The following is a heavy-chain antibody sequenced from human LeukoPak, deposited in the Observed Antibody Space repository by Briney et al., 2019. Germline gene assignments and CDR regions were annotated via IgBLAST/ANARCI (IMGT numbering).Heavy chain of an antibody. V-gene: IGHV1-2*02. CDR3: ARALGRQRYYGSGTYKKNYYYMDV. Sequence: ASVKVSCKASGYTFTSYGISWVRQAPGQGLEWMGWINPKSGGTNYAQKFQGRVTMTRDTSVSTAYMELSRLTSDDTAVYYCARALGRQRYYGSGTYKKNYYYMDVWGKGTTVTISS. CDR2: INPKSGGT. J-gene: IGHJ6*03. CDR1: GYTFTSYG. D-gene: IGHD3-10*01.